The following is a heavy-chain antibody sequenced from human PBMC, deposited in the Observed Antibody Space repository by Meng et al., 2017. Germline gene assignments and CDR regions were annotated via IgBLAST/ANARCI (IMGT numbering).Heavy chain of an antibody. CDR1: GFTFSSYW. D-gene: IGHD1-26*01. Sequence: GESLKISWAASGFTFSSYWMSWVRQAPGKGLEWVANIKQDGSEKYYVDSVKGRFTISRDNAKNSLYLQMNSLRAEDTAVYYCARVEWELLGWYFDYWGQGTLVTVSS. J-gene: IGHJ4*02. CDR3: ARVEWELLGWYFDY. V-gene: IGHV3-7*04. CDR2: IKQDGSEK.